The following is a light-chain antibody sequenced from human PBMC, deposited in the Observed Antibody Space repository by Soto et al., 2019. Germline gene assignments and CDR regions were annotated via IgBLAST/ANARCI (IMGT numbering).Light chain of an antibody. CDR2: TAS. V-gene: IGKV1-27*01. J-gene: IGKJ4*01. Sequence: DIQMTQSPSTLSGSLGDRVTITCRASQDISKYLAWYQQRPGKVPKLLIYTASTLQSGVPSRFSGSGSGTDFSLTISSLQPEDVATYYCQEYKNAPLTFGGGSIVDIK. CDR1: QDISKY. CDR3: QEYKNAPLT.